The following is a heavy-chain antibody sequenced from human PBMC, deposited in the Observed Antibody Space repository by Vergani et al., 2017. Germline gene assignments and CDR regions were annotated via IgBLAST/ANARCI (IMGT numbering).Heavy chain of an antibody. CDR2: ISGSGGST. V-gene: IGHV3-23*01. D-gene: IGHD2-21*02. Sequence: EVQLLESGGGLVQPGGSLRLSCAASGFTFSSYAMSWVRQAPGKGLEWVSAISGSGGSTYYADSVKGRFTISRDNSKNTLYLQMNSLRAEDTAVYYCARASDGEFVVVTAVYFDYWGQGTLVTVSS. CDR3: ARASDGEFVVVTAVYFDY. CDR1: GFTFSSYA. J-gene: IGHJ4*02.